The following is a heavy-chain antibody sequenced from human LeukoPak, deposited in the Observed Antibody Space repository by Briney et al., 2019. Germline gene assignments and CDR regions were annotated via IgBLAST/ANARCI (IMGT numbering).Heavy chain of an antibody. V-gene: IGHV1-46*01. J-gene: IGHJ4*02. Sequence: VASVKVSCKASGYTFTSYYMHWVRQAPGQGLEWMGIINPSGGSTSYAQKFQGRVTMTRDMSTSTVYMELSRLRSDDTAVYYCARLGALAGTGWGDFDFWGQGTLVTVSS. CDR1: GYTFTSYY. CDR3: ARLGALAGTGWGDFDF. CDR2: INPSGGST. D-gene: IGHD3/OR15-3a*01.